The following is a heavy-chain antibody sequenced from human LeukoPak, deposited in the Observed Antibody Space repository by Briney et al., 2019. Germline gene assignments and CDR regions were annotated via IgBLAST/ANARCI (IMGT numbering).Heavy chain of an antibody. V-gene: IGHV1-2*02. D-gene: IGHD3-3*01. J-gene: IGHJ4*02. CDR3: ARDSDPGTIFGVVIDY. CDR1: GYTFTSYY. CDR2: INPNSGGT. Sequence: VASVKVSCKASGYTFTSYYMHWVRQAPGQGLEWMGWINPNSGGTNYAQKFQGRVTMTRDTSISTAYMELSRLRSDDTAVYYCARDSDPGTIFGVVIDYWGQGTLVTVSS.